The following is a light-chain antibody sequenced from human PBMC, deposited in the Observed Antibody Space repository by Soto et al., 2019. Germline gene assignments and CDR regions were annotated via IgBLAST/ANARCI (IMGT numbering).Light chain of an antibody. CDR2: ATS. Sequence: EIVLTQSPGTPSLSPGERATLSCKTSQRIDSAYLAWYQQKLGQAPRLVIHATSIRATGIPDRFSGSGSGTECTLTISRLENEDCAVYYCQQYAFATRTFGQGTKVDIK. J-gene: IGKJ1*01. CDR1: QRIDSAY. CDR3: QQYAFATRT. V-gene: IGKV3-20*01.